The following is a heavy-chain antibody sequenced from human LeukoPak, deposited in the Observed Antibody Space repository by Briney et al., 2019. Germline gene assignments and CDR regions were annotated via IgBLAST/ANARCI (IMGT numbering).Heavy chain of an antibody. V-gene: IGHV3-30*18. CDR1: GFTFSSYG. CDR3: AKELYH. CDR2: IPYDGSNK. J-gene: IGHJ5*02. Sequence: PGGSLRLSCAASGFTFSSYGMHWVRQAPGKGLEWVAVIPYDGSNKYYADSVKGRFTISRDNSKNTLYLQMNSLRAEDTAVYYCAKELYHWGQGTLVTVSS.